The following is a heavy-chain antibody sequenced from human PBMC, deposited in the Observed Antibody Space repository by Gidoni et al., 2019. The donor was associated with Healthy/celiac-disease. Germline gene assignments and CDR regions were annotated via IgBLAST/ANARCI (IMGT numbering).Heavy chain of an antibody. CDR1: CYSISSGSY. CDR2: IYHSGST. Sequence: QVQLQESGPGLVKPSETLSLTCTVSCYSISSGSYWGWIRQPPGKGLEWIGSIYHSGSTYYNPSIKSRVTISVDTSKNQFSLKLSSVTAADTAVYYCARPAEDWYFDLWGRGTLVTVSS. CDR3: ARPAEDWYFDL. J-gene: IGHJ2*01. V-gene: IGHV4-38-2*02.